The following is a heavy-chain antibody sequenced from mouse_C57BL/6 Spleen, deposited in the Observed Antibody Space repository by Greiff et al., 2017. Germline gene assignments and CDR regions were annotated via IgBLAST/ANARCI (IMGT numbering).Heavy chain of an antibody. CDR2: ISSGGSYT. CDR1: GFTFSSYG. J-gene: IGHJ2*01. V-gene: IGHV5-6*01. D-gene: IGHD3-2*02. CDR3: ARHEAQVYFDY. Sequence: EVHLVESGGDLVKPGGSLKLSCAASGFTFSSYGMSWVRQTPDKRLEWVATISSGGSYTYYPDSVKGRFTISRDNAKNTLYLQMSSLKSEDTAMYYCARHEAQVYFDYWGQGTTLTVSS.